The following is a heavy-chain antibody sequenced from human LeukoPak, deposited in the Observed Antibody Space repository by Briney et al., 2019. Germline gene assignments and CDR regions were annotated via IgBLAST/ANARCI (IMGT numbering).Heavy chain of an antibody. V-gene: IGHV3-53*01. J-gene: IGHJ3*02. CDR3: ARTGYSSSWLSAFDI. D-gene: IGHD6-13*01. CDR2: VFSGGGT. Sequence: GGSLRLSCAASGSTVSSNYMSWVRQAPGKGLEWVSVVFSGGGTYHADSVKGRFTISRDNSKNTLYLQMNSLRGEDTAVYYCARTGYSSSWLSAFDIWGQGTMVTVSA. CDR1: GSTVSSNY.